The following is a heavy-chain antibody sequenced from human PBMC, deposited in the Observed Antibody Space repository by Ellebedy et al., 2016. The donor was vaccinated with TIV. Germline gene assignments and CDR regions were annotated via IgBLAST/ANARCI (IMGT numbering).Heavy chain of an antibody. CDR2: IWYGGSNK. D-gene: IGHD2-15*01. J-gene: IGHJ6*02. V-gene: IGHV3-33*01. CDR3: ARGGYCSGGSCYGAFYYYYGMDA. CDR1: GFTFSNYG. Sequence: GGSLRLSCAASGFTFSNYGMHWVRQAPGKGLEWVAVIWYGGSNKDYIDSVKGRFTISRDNSKNMLSLQMNSLRAEDTAVYYCARGGYCSGGSCYGAFYYYYGMDAWGQGTTVTVSS.